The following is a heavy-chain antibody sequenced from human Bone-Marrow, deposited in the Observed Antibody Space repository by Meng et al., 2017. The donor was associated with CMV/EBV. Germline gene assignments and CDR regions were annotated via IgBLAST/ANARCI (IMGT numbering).Heavy chain of an antibody. Sequence: GESLKISCAASGFTFSSYAMHWVRQAPGKGLEWVAVISYDGSNKYYADSVKGRFTISRDNSKNTLYLQMNSLRAEDTAVYYCARNHRSGYYARTPDAFDYWGQGTTVTVSS. J-gene: IGHJ4*02. CDR2: ISYDGSNK. D-gene: IGHD5-12*01. CDR1: GFTFSSYA. V-gene: IGHV3-30-3*01. CDR3: ARNHRSGYYARTPDAFDY.